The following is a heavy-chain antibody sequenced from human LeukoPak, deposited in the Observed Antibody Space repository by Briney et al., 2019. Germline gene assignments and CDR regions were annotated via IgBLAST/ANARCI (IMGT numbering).Heavy chain of an antibody. CDR1: GFTFSSYS. CDR2: ISSGSSYI. V-gene: IGHV3-21*01. CDR3: AVNDYSNYVYWFDP. Sequence: PGGSLRLSCAASGFTFSSYSMNWVRQAPGKGLEWVSSISSGSSYIYYADSVKGRFTISRDNAKNSLYLQMNSLRAEDTAVYYCAVNDYSNYVYWFDPWGQGTLVTVSS. D-gene: IGHD4-11*01. J-gene: IGHJ5*02.